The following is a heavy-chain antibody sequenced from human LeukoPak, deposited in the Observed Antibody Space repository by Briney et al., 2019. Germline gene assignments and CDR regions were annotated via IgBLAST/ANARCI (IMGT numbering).Heavy chain of an antibody. D-gene: IGHD3-3*01. CDR3: ARGAIFGVVITRSSFDI. CDR1: GFTFSSYE. J-gene: IGHJ3*02. CDR2: IRYNGNNQ. V-gene: IGHV3-30*02. Sequence: RGSLRLSCAASGFTFSSYEMNGVRQAPGKGLERVAFIRYNGNNQYYADSVKGRFTISRDNSKNTLYLQMNSLRAEDTAVYYCARGAIFGVVITRSSFDIWGQGTMVTVSS.